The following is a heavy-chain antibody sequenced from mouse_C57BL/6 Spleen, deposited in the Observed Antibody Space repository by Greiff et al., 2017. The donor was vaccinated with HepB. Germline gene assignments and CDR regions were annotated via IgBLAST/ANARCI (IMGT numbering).Heavy chain of an antibody. CDR3: ARSYYDYGDYFDY. CDR2: IDPSDSET. J-gene: IGHJ2*01. V-gene: IGHV1-52*01. D-gene: IGHD2-4*01. Sequence: VQLQQPGAELVRPGSSVKLSCKASGYTFTSYWMHWVKQRPIQGLEWIGNIDPSDSETHYNQKFKDKATLTVDKSSSTAYMQLSSLTSEDSAVYYCARSYYDYGDYFDYWGQGTTLTVSS. CDR1: GYTFTSYW.